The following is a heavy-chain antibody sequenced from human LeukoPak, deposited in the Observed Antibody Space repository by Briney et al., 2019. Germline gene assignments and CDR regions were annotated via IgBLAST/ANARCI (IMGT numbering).Heavy chain of an antibody. CDR1: GYIFTNYG. V-gene: IGHV1-18*04. D-gene: IGHD3-10*01. J-gene: IGHJ4*02. CDR3: ARDAKYYYGSRTFFFYEH. Sequence: GASVKVSCKASGYIFTNYGISWVRQAPGQGLEWMGWISVCNGNTNYVQKFQGRITMTTETSTRTAYMELRSLRSDDTAIYYCARDAKYYYGSRTFFFYEHWGQGTLLTVSS. CDR2: ISVCNGNT.